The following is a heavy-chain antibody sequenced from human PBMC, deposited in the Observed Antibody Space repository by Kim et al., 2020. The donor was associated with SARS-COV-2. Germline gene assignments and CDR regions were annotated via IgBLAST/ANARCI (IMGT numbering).Heavy chain of an antibody. CDR3: ARGSVRGQWSWDYYFDY. V-gene: IGHV3-33*05. D-gene: IGHD3-10*01. Sequence: GGSLRLSCAASGFTFSSYGMHWVRQAPGKGLEWVAVISYDGSNKYYADSVKGRFTISRDNSKNTLYLQMNSLRAEDTAVYYCARGSVRGQWSWDYYFDYWGQGTLVTVSS. CDR2: ISYDGSNK. J-gene: IGHJ4*02. CDR1: GFTFSSYG.